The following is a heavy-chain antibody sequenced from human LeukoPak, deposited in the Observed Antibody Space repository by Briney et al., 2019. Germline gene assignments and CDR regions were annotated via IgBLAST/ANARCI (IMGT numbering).Heavy chain of an antibody. V-gene: IGHV3-23*01. Sequence: PGGSLRLSCAASGFTFSNAWMSWVRQAPGKGLEWVSAISGSGGSTYYADSVKGRFTISRDNSKNTLYLQMNSLRAEDTAVYYCARPRYYYDSSGYPLPWGQGTLVTVSS. J-gene: IGHJ5*02. D-gene: IGHD3-22*01. CDR1: GFTFSNAW. CDR3: ARPRYYYDSSGYPLP. CDR2: ISGSGGST.